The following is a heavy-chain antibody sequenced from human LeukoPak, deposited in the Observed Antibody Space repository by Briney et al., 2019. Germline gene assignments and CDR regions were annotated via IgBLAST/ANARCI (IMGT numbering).Heavy chain of an antibody. CDR3: ARGGPVSLEAVISQGPVDY. CDR1: GGSFSGYY. D-gene: IGHD3-22*01. V-gene: IGHV4-34*01. CDR2: INHSGST. J-gene: IGHJ4*02. Sequence: SETLSLTCAVYGGSFSGYYWSWIRQPPGKGLEWIGEINHSGSTKYNPSLKSRVTISVDTSKNQFSLKLSSVTAADTAVYYCARGGPVSLEAVISQGPVDYWGQGTLVTVSS.